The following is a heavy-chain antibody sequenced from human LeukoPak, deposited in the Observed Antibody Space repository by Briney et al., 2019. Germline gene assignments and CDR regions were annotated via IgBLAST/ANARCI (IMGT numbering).Heavy chain of an antibody. D-gene: IGHD3-22*01. CDR2: IYSSGST. Sequence: NPSETLSLTCTVSGGSISYYYWNWIRQPPGKGLEWIGYIYSSGSTNYNPSLKSRVTISLDTSKDQFSLKLSSVTAADTAVYYCARMGDYYDSSGYRHDAFDIWGQGTMVTVSS. V-gene: IGHV4-59*01. J-gene: IGHJ3*02. CDR1: GGSISYYY. CDR3: ARMGDYYDSSGYRHDAFDI.